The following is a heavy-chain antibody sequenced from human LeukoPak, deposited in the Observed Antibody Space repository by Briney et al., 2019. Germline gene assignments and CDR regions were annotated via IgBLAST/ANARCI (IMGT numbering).Heavy chain of an antibody. CDR2: MNPNSSNT. J-gene: IGHJ3*02. Sequence: GASVTVSCKACGYTFTSYEMNLLRQAPGPGLEGMGWMNPNSSNTGYPQKFQGRVTMTRNTSISTAYMELSSLRSEDTAVYYCARGHRVLRFLEWLEGAFDIWGQGTMVTVSS. D-gene: IGHD3-3*01. CDR3: ARGHRVLRFLEWLEGAFDI. CDR1: GYTFTSYE. V-gene: IGHV1-8*01.